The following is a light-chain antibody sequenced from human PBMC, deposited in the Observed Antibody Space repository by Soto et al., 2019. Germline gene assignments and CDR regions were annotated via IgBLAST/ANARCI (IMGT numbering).Light chain of an antibody. CDR1: QSVCSY. Sequence: EIVLTQSPATLSLSPGERATLSCRASQSVCSYLAWYQQKPGQAPRLLIYDASNRAAGIPARFSGSGSGTDFTLNISSLEPEDFAFYYCQQRSNWPLTFGGGTKVEIK. CDR3: QQRSNWPLT. J-gene: IGKJ4*01. V-gene: IGKV3-11*01. CDR2: DAS.